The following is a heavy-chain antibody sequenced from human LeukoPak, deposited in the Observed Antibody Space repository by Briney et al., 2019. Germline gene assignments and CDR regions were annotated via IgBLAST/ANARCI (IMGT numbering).Heavy chain of an antibody. CDR2: ISSSSSYI. V-gene: IGHV3-21*01. J-gene: IGHJ5*02. CDR1: GFTFSSYS. CDR3: ARAKSITMTRDWFDP. Sequence: NPGRSLRLSRAASGFTFSSYSMNWVRQAPGKGLEWVSSISSSSSYIYYADSVKGRFTISRDNAKNALYLQMNSLRAEDTAVYYCARAKSITMTRDWFDPWGQGTLVTVSS. D-gene: IGHD3-22*01.